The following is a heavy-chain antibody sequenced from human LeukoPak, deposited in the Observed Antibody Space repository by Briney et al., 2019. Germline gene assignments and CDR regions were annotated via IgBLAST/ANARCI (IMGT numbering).Heavy chain of an antibody. CDR3: AKDLLYGDYVLDY. V-gene: IGHV3-9*01. CDR1: GFTFDDYA. CDR2: ISWNSGSI. J-gene: IGHJ4*02. D-gene: IGHD4-17*01. Sequence: PGGSLRLSCAASGFTFDDYAMHWVRQAPGKGLEWVSGISWNSGSIGYADSVKGRFTISRDNAKNTLYLQMNSLRVEDTAVYYCAKDLLYGDYVLDYWGQGTLVTVSS.